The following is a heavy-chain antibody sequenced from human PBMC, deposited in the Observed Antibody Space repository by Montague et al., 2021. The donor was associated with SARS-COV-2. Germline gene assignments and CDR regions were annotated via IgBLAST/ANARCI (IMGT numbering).Heavy chain of an antibody. D-gene: IGHD4-17*01. V-gene: IGHV4-34*01. CDR3: YRGTKVTTLFYYYYGMDV. J-gene: IGHJ6*02. CDR2: INHSGRT. Sequence: SETLSLTCAVYGGSLSGYYCCWICNPQGKGKERNGVINHSGRTNYNSNPKRRVTISVDTSKTQFSLKLSSLTAADTAVYYCYRGTKVTTLFYYYYGMDVWGQGTTVIVSS. CDR1: GGSLSGYY.